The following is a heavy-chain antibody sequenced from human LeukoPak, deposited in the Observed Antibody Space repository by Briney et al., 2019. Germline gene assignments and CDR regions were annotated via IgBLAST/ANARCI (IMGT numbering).Heavy chain of an antibody. D-gene: IGHD3-9*01. V-gene: IGHV4-59*04. J-gene: IGHJ4*02. CDR3: ARRRTYDILTGYPQYYFDY. CDR1: GFTFSTYG. CDR2: IYYSGNT. Sequence: GSLRLSCAASGFTFSTYGMHWVRQAPGKGLEWIGDIYYSGNTYYNPSLKSRVTISVDTSKNQVSLKVTSVTAADTALYYCARRRTYDILTGYPQYYFDYWGQGALVTVSS.